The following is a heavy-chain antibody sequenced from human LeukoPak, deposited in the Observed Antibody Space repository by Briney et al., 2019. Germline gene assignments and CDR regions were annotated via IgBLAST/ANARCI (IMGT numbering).Heavy chain of an antibody. Sequence: GGSLRLSCAASGFTFNTYTMNWVRQAPGKGLEWVSYISGSSGIIDYADSVRGRFTISRDNAKNSLYLQMNSLRAEDTAVYYCARSYCSGGSCYPQTFDYWGQGTLVTVSS. D-gene: IGHD2-15*01. CDR3: ARSYCSGGSCYPQTFDY. CDR1: GFTFNTYT. CDR2: ISGSSGII. J-gene: IGHJ4*02. V-gene: IGHV3-48*01.